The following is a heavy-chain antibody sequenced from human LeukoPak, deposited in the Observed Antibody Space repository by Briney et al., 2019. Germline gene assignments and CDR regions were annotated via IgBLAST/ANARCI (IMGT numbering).Heavy chain of an antibody. CDR3: AREVAASRYAFDI. V-gene: IGHV3-66*01. CDR1: GFTVSSSY. Sequence: GGSLRHSCAASGFTVSSSYMSWVRQAPGKGLEWVSVIYSGGSTYYADSVKGRFTISRDNSKNTLYLQMNSLRAEDTAVYYCAREVAASRYAFDIWGQGTMVTVSS. CDR2: IYSGGST. D-gene: IGHD6-6*01. J-gene: IGHJ3*02.